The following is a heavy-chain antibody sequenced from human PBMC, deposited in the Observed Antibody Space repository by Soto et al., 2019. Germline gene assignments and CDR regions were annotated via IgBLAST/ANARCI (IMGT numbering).Heavy chain of an antibody. CDR2: IKSKSDGGII. V-gene: IGHV3-15*01. J-gene: IGHJ4*02. D-gene: IGHD1-26*01. CDR3: TKTASGSLDF. CDR1: GFTFSNAW. Sequence: GGSLRLSCAASGFTFSNAWMTWVRQAPGQGLEWVGRIKSKSDGGIIDYAAPVKGRFTISRDDSKNTLYLQMNSLKTEDTAVYYCTKTASGSLDFWGQGTLVTVSS.